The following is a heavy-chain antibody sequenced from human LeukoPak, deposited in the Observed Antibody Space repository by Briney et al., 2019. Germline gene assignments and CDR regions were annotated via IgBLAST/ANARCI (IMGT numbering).Heavy chain of an antibody. CDR3: AKHSRRIIMSCLDY. Sequence: SQTLSLTCTVSGGSISSGDYYWSWIRQPPGKGLEWIGSIYYSGSTYYNPSLKSRVTISVDTSKNQFSLKLSSVTAADTAVYYCAKHSRRIIMSCLDYWGQGTLVTVSS. J-gene: IGHJ4*02. CDR2: IYYSGST. D-gene: IGHD3-10*02. CDR1: GGSISSGDYY. V-gene: IGHV4-30-2*03.